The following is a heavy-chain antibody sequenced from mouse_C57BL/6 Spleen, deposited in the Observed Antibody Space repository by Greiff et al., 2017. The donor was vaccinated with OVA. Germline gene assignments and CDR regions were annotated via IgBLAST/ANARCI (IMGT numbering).Heavy chain of an antibody. J-gene: IGHJ3*01. CDR3: ARQTTVVESWFAY. Sequence: EVQLVESGGGLVKPGGSLKLSCAASGFTFSSYTMSWVRQTPEKRLEWVATISGGGGNTYYPDSVKGRFTISRDNAKNTLYLQMSSLRSEDTALYYCARQTTVVESWFAYWGQGTLVTVSA. CDR2: ISGGGGNT. D-gene: IGHD1-1*01. V-gene: IGHV5-9*01. CDR1: GFTFSSYT.